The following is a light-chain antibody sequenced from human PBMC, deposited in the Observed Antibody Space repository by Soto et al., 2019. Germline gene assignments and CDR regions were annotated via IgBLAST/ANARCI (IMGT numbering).Light chain of an antibody. J-gene: IGLJ1*01. V-gene: IGLV1-51*01. CDR1: SSNIGNDY. CDR3: GRWDSRLSTYV. Sequence: QSVLTQPPSVSAAPGQQVTISFSRSSSNIGNDYVSWYQQLPGTAPKLLIYDNNKRAAGIPDRFSGSESGTSATLGITGLQTGDEADYYCGRWDSRLSTYVFGTGTKV. CDR2: DNN.